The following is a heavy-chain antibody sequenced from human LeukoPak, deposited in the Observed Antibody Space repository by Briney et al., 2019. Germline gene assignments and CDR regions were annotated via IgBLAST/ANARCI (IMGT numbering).Heavy chain of an antibody. CDR1: GGSISSYY. CDR3: ARAPKTVTMVRGVIISAVDV. J-gene: IGHJ6*04. V-gene: IGHV4-59*01. D-gene: IGHD3-10*01. CDR2: IYYSGST. Sequence: SETLSLTCTVSGGSISSYYWSWLRQPPGKGLEWIGYIYYSGSTNYNPSLKSRVTISVDTSKNQFSLKLSSVTAADTAVYYCARAPKTVTMVRGVIISAVDVWGKGTTVTVSS.